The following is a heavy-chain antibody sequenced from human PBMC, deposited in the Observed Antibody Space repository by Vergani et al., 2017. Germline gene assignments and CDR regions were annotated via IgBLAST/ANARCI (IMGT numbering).Heavy chain of an antibody. V-gene: IGHV1-69*04. D-gene: IGHD3-16*01. CDR2: IIPILGIA. Sequence: QVQLVQSGAEVKKPGSSVKVSCKASGGTFSSYAISWVRQAPGQGLEWMGRIIPILGIANYAQKFQGRVTITADKSTSTAYMELSSLRSEDTAVYYCARMDPGIDYDWFDPWSQGTLVTVSS. J-gene: IGHJ5*02. CDR1: GGTFSSYA. CDR3: ARMDPGIDYDWFDP.